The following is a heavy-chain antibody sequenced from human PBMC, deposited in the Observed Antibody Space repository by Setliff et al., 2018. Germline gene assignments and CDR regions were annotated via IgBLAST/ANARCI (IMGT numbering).Heavy chain of an antibody. V-gene: IGHV1-18*01. Sequence: ASVKVSCKTSGFGFTTFGFSWVRQATGQGLEWLGSISPYSGNTNYPQWLQDRVTMTIDTSATTVYMELQSLRSDDTAVYYCVRSSAPQVVLAADFDFWGQGTPVTVSS. CDR3: VRSSAPQVVLAADFDF. CDR1: GFGFTTFG. D-gene: IGHD6-19*01. CDR2: ISPYSGNT. J-gene: IGHJ4*02.